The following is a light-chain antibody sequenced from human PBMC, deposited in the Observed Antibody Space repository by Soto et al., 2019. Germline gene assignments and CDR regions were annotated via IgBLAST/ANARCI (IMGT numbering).Light chain of an antibody. V-gene: IGKV3-15*01. CDR2: GTS. CDR3: QQYNKWPLT. Sequence: EIVMTQSPATLSESPGERATLSCRASQSVSSNLAWYQQKRGQAPRLLIYGTSTRATAIPARFSGSGSETEFTLTISSLQSEDFAVYYCQQYNKWPLTFGGGTKVEIK. J-gene: IGKJ4*01. CDR1: QSVSSN.